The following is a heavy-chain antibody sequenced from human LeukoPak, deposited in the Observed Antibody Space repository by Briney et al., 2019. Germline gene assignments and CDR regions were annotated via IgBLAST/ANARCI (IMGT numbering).Heavy chain of an antibody. D-gene: IGHD5-12*01. Sequence: GGSLRLSCAASGFTFSSYAMSWVRQAPGKGLEWVSAISGSGGSTYYADSVKGRFTISRDNAKNSLYLQMNSLRAEDTAVYYCARGMRLATISAYWGQGTLVTVSS. J-gene: IGHJ4*02. CDR1: GFTFSSYA. CDR2: ISGSGGST. CDR3: ARGMRLATISAY. V-gene: IGHV3-23*01.